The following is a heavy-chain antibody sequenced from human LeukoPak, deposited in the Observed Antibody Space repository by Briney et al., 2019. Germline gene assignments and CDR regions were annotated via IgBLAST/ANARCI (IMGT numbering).Heavy chain of an antibody. CDR3: ARDRSDAFDI. J-gene: IGHJ3*02. V-gene: IGHV3-30-3*01. CDR1: GFTFSSYA. Sequence: PSGGSLRLSCAASGFTFSSYAMHWVRQAPGKGLEWVAVISYDGSNKYYADSVKGRFTISRDNSKNTLYLQMNSLRAEDTAVYYCARDRSDAFDIWGQGTMVTVSS. D-gene: IGHD3-16*02. CDR2: ISYDGSNK.